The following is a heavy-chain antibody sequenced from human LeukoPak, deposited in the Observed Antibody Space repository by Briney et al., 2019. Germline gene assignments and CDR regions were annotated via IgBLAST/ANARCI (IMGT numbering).Heavy chain of an antibody. CDR1: AFGFSDYG. CDR2: IRRDGTYV. V-gene: IGHV3-30*02. CDR3: ASGGPTRGTLAS. D-gene: IGHD1-26*01. Sequence: PGASLRLSCTASAFGFSDYGMYRVRQTPDKGLEWVAYIRRDGTYVNYVASVKGRFSISRDNSKSTLWLQMDSLRVEDTALYYCASGGPTRGTLASWGQGSLVTVSS. J-gene: IGHJ4*02.